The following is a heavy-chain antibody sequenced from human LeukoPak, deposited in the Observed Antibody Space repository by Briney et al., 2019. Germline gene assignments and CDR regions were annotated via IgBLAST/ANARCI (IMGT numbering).Heavy chain of an antibody. V-gene: IGHV3-53*01. D-gene: IGHD6-19*01. CDR1: GFTVSSNY. J-gene: IGHJ6*02. CDR3: ARGRIAVALYYGMDV. Sequence: PGGSLRLSCAASGFTVSSNYMSWVRQAPGKGLEWVSVIYSGGSTYYADSVKGRFTISRDNSKNTVYLQMNSLRAADTAVYYCARGRIAVALYYGMDVWGHGTTVTVFS. CDR2: IYSGGST.